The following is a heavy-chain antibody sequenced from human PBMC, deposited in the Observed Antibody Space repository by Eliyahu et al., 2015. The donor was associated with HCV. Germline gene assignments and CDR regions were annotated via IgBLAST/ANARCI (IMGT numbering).Heavy chain of an antibody. V-gene: IGHV1-18*01. CDR2: ISAYNGNT. Sequence: QVQLVQSGAEVKKPGASVKVSCKASGYTFTSYGISWVRQAPGQGLEWMGWISAYNGNTNYAQKLQGRVTMTTDTSTSTAYMELRSLRSDDTAVYYCARDALSGYSSSWSTHLSYYYYGMDVWGQRTTVTVSS. D-gene: IGHD6-13*01. CDR3: ARDALSGYSSSWSTHLSYYYYGMDV. CDR1: GYTFTSYG. J-gene: IGHJ6*02.